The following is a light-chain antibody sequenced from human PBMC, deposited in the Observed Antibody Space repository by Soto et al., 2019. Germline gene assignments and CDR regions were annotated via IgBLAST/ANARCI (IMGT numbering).Light chain of an antibody. J-gene: IGKJ1*01. Sequence: EIVVTQSPGTLSLSPGERATLSCRASQSVSSSYLAWYQQKPGQAPRLLIYGASSRATGIPDRFSGSGSGTAFTLTISRLEPEDFAVYYCQQYGSSPTFGQGTKVEIK. CDR3: QQYGSSPT. CDR2: GAS. CDR1: QSVSSSY. V-gene: IGKV3-20*01.